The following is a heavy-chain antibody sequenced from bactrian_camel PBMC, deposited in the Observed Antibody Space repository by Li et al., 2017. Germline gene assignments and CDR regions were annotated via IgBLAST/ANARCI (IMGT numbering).Heavy chain of an antibody. CDR2: ISWSDFST. CDR3: VLGVSAST. D-gene: IGHD5*01. J-gene: IGHJ4*01. Sequence: HVQLVESGGGLVQPGGSLRLSCAASGFTSSSYRMSWVRQAPGKGLEWVSSISWSDFSTYYADSVKDRFTISRDNTKNTLYLQMNSLRSEDTALYYCVLGVSASTWGQGTQVTVS. CDR1: GFTSSSYR. V-gene: IGHV3S1*01.